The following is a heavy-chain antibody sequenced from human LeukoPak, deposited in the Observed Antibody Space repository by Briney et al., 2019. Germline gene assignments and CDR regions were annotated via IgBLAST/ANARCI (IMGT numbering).Heavy chain of an antibody. CDR2: IGSKPYGGTT. CDR3: TRNAKPYYYDSSAYHY. Sequence: GGSLRLSCTASGFTFADYVMSRVRQAPGKGLEWVGFIGSKPYGGTTEYAASVIGRFIISRDDSKSIAYLQMNSLTTEDTAVYYCTRNAKPYYYDSSAYHYWGQGTLVTVSS. D-gene: IGHD3-22*01. CDR1: GFTFADYV. V-gene: IGHV3-49*04. J-gene: IGHJ4*02.